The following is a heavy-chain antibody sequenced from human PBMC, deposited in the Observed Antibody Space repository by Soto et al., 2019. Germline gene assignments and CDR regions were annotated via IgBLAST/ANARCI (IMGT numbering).Heavy chain of an antibody. CDR1: GGTFSSYA. V-gene: IGHV1-69*12. Sequence: QVQLVQSGAEVKKPGSSVKVSCKASGGTFSSYAISWVRQAPGQGLEWMGGIIPIFGTANYAQKFQGRVTITADESTSTAYMERSSRRSEDTAVYYCARDLGDYVWGRYRKDYYGMDVWGQGTTVTVSS. CDR3: ARDLGDYVWGRYRKDYYGMDV. D-gene: IGHD3-16*02. CDR2: IIPIFGTA. J-gene: IGHJ6*02.